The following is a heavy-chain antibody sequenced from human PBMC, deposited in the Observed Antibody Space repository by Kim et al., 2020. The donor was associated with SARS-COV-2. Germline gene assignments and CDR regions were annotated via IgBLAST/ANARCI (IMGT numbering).Heavy chain of an antibody. D-gene: IGHD1-26*01. V-gene: IGHV3-30*02. Sequence: DSVKGRFTISRDNSKNTLYLQMNSLRAEDTAVYYCAKSGFPYYYYYYMDVWGKGTTVTVSS. J-gene: IGHJ6*03. CDR3: AKSGFPYYYYYYMDV.